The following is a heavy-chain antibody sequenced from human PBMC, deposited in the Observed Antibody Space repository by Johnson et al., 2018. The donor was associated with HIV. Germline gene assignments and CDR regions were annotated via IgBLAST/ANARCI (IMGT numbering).Heavy chain of an antibody. Sequence: VQLVESGGGVVQPGGSLRLSCVASGFRFSSYAVHWVRQAPGKGLEWVAVISYDGSNKYYGDSVKGRFTISRDNSKNTLYLQMNSLRVEDTAVYYCAKAVGGYAFDIWGQGTLVTVSS. J-gene: IGHJ3*02. D-gene: IGHD1-26*01. CDR2: ISYDGSNK. CDR1: GFRFSSYA. CDR3: AKAVGGYAFDI. V-gene: IGHV3-30*04.